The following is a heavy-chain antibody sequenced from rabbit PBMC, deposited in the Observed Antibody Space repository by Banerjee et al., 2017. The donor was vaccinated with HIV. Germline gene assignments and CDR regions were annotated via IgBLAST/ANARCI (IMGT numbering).Heavy chain of an antibody. D-gene: IGHD1-1*01. J-gene: IGHJ6*01. V-gene: IGHV1S40*01. CDR3: ARSSSDYDYGMDL. CDR1: GFSFSSSYY. CDR2: IYAGSSGST. Sequence: QSLEESGGDLVKPGASLTLTCTASGFSFSSSYYIYWVRQAPGKGLELIACIYAGSSGSTAYASWAKGRFTISKTSSTTVTLQMTSLTAADTATYFCARSSSDYDYGMDLWGQGTLVTVS.